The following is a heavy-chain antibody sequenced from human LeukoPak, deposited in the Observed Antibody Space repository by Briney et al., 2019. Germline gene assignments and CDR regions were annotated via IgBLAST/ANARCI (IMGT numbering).Heavy chain of an antibody. V-gene: IGHV4-59*01. CDR2: IYYSGST. J-gene: IGHJ5*02. CDR1: GCSISSYY. Sequence: PSETLSLTCTVSGCSISSYYWSWIRQPPGKGLEWIGYIYYSGSTNYNPSLKSRVTISVDTSKNQFSLKLSSVTAADTAVYYCARDQDSSGYYYGFDPWGQGTLVTVSS. CDR3: ARDQDSSGYYYGFDP. D-gene: IGHD3-22*01.